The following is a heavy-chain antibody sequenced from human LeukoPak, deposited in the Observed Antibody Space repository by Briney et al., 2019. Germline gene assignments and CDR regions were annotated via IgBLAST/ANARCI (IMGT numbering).Heavy chain of an antibody. CDR1: GGSISSYY. J-gene: IGHJ6*02. CDR2: IYYSGST. D-gene: IGHD3-22*01. Sequence: SETLSLTCTVSGGSISSYYWSWIRQPPGKGLEWIGYIYYSGSTNYNPSLKSRVTISVDTSKNQFSLKLSSVTAADTAVYYCARGGYYDSSGYYVYGMDVWGQGTTVTVSS. CDR3: ARGGYYDSSGYYVYGMDV. V-gene: IGHV4-59*12.